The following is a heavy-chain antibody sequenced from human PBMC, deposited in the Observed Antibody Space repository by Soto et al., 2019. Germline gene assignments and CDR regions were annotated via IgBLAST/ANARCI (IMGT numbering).Heavy chain of an antibody. J-gene: IGHJ5*02. CDR2: IHWNDDK. CDR3: AHTKDSSGFLTS. V-gene: IGHV2-5*01. D-gene: IGHD3-22*01. Sequence: QITLKESGPTLVKPTQTLTLTCSFSGFSLSAYGVRVIWFRQPPGETLEWLPLIHWNDDKRYSPYLKSRLTITKDTSKNQVVLTLTNLDPLDTGTYFCAHTKDSSGFLTSWGQGILVTVSS. CDR1: GFSLSAYGVR.